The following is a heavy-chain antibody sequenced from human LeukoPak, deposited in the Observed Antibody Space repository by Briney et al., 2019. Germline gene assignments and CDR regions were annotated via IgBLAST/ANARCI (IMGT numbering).Heavy chain of an antibody. Sequence: GASVKVSCKASGYTFTSYGISWVRQAPGQGLEWMGWISAYNGNTNYAQKLQGRVTMTTDTSTSTAYMELRSLRSDDTAVYYCARVVVNRYSYGLVVFASFDYWGQGTLVTVSS. D-gene: IGHD5-18*01. V-gene: IGHV1-18*01. CDR3: ARVVVNRYSYGLVVFASFDY. CDR1: GYTFTSYG. CDR2: ISAYNGNT. J-gene: IGHJ4*02.